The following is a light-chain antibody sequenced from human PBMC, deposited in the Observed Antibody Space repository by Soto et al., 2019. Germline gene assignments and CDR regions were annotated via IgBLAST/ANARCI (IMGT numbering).Light chain of an antibody. J-gene: IGKJ1*01. V-gene: IGKV1-8*01. Sequence: AIRMTQSPSSFSASTGDRVTITCRASQGISSHLAWYQQKPGKAPKLLIYAASTLQTGVPSRFSGGGSGTHFTLTISNLQSEDFAVYYCQRYDHWPPWTFGQGTKVDIK. CDR1: QGISSH. CDR2: AAS. CDR3: QRYDHWPPWT.